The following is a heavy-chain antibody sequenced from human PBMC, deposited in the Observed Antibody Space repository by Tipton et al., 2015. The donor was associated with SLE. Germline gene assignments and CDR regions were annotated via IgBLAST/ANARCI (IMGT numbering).Heavy chain of an antibody. Sequence: SLRLSCAASGFTFSSYEMNWVRQAPGKGLEWVSYISSSGYTVYYADSVRGRFTISRDNSKNTLYLQMNSLRAEDTALYYCASQQSYYYAMDVWGQGTTVTVSS. J-gene: IGHJ6*02. V-gene: IGHV3-48*03. CDR1: GFTFSSYE. CDR3: ASQQSYYYAMDV. CDR2: ISSSGYTV. D-gene: IGHD6-13*01.